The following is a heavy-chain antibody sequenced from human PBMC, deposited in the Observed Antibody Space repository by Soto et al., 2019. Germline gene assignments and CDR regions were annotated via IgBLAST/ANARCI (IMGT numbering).Heavy chain of an antibody. V-gene: IGHV3-21*01. D-gene: IGHD3-22*01. J-gene: IGHJ5*02. CDR3: XXDSAGYYNNWFDP. CDR2: ISSGSSYI. Sequence: EVQLVESGGGLVKPGGSLRLSCAASGFTFNSYNMNWVRQAPGKGLEWVSSISSGSSYIYYADSVKGRFTISRDNAKTSLYLQMNSLRAEDTAVYYXXXDSAGYYNNWFDPWGQGTLVTVSS. CDR1: GFTFNSYN.